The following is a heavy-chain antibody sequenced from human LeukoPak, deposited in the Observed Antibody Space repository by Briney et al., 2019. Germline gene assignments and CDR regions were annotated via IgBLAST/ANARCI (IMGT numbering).Heavy chain of an antibody. V-gene: IGHV3-23*01. D-gene: IGHD4-17*01. J-gene: IGHJ4*02. CDR1: GFTFSDYY. Sequence: GGSLRLSCVASGFTFSDYYMSWVRQAPGKGLEWVSAISGSGGSTYYADSVKGRFTISRDNSKNTLYLQMNSLRAEDTAVYYCAKGSWAAVTTFDYWGQGTLVTVSS. CDR2: ISGSGGST. CDR3: AKGSWAAVTTFDY.